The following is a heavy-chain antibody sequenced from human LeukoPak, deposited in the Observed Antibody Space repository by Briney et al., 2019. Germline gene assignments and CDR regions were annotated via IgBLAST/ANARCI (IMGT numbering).Heavy chain of an antibody. V-gene: IGHV3-74*03. J-gene: IGHJ6*02. CDR2: ITNDGSST. CDR3: ARDAGNSGYGMDV. CDR1: GLTFSSHW. D-gene: IGHD5-12*01. Sequence: PAGSLRLSCAASGLTFSSHWMHWVRQAQGKGLVWCSRITNDGSSTTYADSVKGRFTISRDSAKNSLYLQMSSLRDEDTAVYYCARDAGNSGYGMDVWGQGTTVTVSS.